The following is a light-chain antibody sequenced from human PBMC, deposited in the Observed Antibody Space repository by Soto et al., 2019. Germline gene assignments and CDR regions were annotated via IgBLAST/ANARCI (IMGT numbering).Light chain of an antibody. V-gene: IGKV1-5*01. CDR1: QSISSW. CDR2: DAS. CDR3: QQSDNLPFT. J-gene: IGKJ4*01. Sequence: DIQMTQSPSTLSASVGDRVTITCRASQSISSWLAWYQQKPGKAPKLLIYDASSLESGVPSRFSGSGSGTEFTLTISSLQPDDFATYYCQQSDNLPFTFGGGTKVEIK.